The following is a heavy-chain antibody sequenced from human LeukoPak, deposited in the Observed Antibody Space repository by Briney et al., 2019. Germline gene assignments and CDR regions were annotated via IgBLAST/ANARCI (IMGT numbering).Heavy chain of an antibody. D-gene: IGHD2-15*01. V-gene: IGHV3-33*01. Sequence: PGGSLRLSCAASGFIFSNYGMHWVRQAPGKGLEWVAAIWYDGGNKYRADSVKGRFTISRDNSKNTVYLQMNSLRAEDTAVYYCARGRWRYCSGGSCYSEPGNWFDPWGQGTLVTVSS. CDR2: IWYDGGNK. J-gene: IGHJ5*02. CDR1: GFIFSNYG. CDR3: ARGRWRYCSGGSCYSEPGNWFDP.